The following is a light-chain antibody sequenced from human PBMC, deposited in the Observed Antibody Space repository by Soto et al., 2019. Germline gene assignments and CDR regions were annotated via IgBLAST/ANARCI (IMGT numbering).Light chain of an antibody. CDR3: QQSNNWPYT. Sequence: EIVMTQSPATLSASPGERVTLSCRASQSVSDNLAWYQQKPGQAPRLLIYGASTRATTIPARFSGSGSGTEFTLTMSSLQSEDFAVYYCQQSNNWPYTFGQGTKLDIK. CDR2: GAS. J-gene: IGKJ2*01. V-gene: IGKV3-15*01. CDR1: QSVSDN.